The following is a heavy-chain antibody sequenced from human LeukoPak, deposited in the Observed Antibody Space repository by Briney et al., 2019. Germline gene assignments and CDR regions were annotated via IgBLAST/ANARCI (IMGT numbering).Heavy chain of an antibody. Sequence: GGSLRLSCAASGFTFSSYWMNWARQAPGKGLEWVASINHNGNVNYYVDSVKGRFTISRDNAKNSLCLQMSNLRAEDTAVYFCARGGGLDVWGQGATVTVSS. CDR2: INHNGNVN. D-gene: IGHD3-16*01. CDR3: ARGGGLDV. V-gene: IGHV3-7*03. CDR1: GFTFSSYW. J-gene: IGHJ6*02.